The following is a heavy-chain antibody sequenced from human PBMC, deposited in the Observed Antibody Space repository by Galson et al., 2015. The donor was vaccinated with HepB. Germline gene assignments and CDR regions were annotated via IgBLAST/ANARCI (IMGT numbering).Heavy chain of an antibody. CDR1: GFTFDDYT. CDR3: AAAALAGYYSDAFDI. V-gene: IGHV3-43*01. J-gene: IGHJ3*02. D-gene: IGHD3-9*01. CDR2: ISWDGGST. Sequence: SLRLSCAASGFTFDDYTMHWVRQAPGKGLEWVSLISWDGGSTYYADSVKGRFTISRDNSKNSLYLQMNSLRTEDTALYYCAAAALAGYYSDAFDIWGQGTMVTVSS.